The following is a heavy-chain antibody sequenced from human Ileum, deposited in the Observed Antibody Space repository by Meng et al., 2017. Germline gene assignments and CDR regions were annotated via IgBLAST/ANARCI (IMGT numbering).Heavy chain of an antibody. J-gene: IGHJ4*02. D-gene: IGHD1-26*01. Sequence: RLQGSGPGRLKPSGTLSLTLAVPGGSISTSDWWSWVRQPPGKGLEWIGEIHHSGSTNYNPSLKSRVTISVDKSKNQFSLKLNSVTAADTAVYYCAREWSGSYRHFDYWGQGTLVTRLL. CDR1: GGSISTSDW. CDR2: IHHSGST. CDR3: AREWSGSYRHFDY. V-gene: IGHV4-4*02.